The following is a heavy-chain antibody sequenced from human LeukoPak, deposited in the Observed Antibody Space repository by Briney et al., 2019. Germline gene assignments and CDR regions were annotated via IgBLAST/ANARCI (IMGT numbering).Heavy chain of an antibody. V-gene: IGHV4-34*01. CDR1: GGSFSGYY. Sequence: SETLSLTCAVYGGSFSGYYWSWIRQPPGKGLEWIGEINHSGSTNYNPSLKSRVTISVDTSKNQFSLKLSSVTAADTAVYYCARGSSDYGDDYFDYWGQGTLVAVSA. CDR3: ARGSSDYGDDYFDY. J-gene: IGHJ4*02. CDR2: INHSGST. D-gene: IGHD4-17*01.